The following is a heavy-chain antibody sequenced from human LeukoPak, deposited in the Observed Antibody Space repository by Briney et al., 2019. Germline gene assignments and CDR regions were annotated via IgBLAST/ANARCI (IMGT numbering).Heavy chain of an antibody. V-gene: IGHV1-18*04. Sequence: ASVKVSCKASGYSFTSYGVSWVRLAPGQGLEWMGSISIYNGNTNYAQKVQGRLTMTTDTTASTAYMELRSLRSDDTAIYYCATSHGEHQMLHYFNIWGQGTLVTVSS. CDR2: ISIYNGNT. J-gene: IGHJ4*02. CDR1: GYSFTSYG. CDR3: ATSHGEHQMLHYFNI. D-gene: IGHD2-2*01.